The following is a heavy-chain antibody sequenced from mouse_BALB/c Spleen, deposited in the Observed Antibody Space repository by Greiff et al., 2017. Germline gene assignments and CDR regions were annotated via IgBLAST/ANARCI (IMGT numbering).Heavy chain of an antibody. CDR3: ARSGTGTLDY. CDR2: INPGSGGT. CDR1: GYAFTNYL. V-gene: IGHV1-54*01. J-gene: IGHJ2*01. D-gene: IGHD4-1*01. Sequence: VQLQQSGAELVRPGTSVKVSCKASGYAFTNYLIEWVKQRPGQGLEWIGVINPGSGGTNYNEKFKGKATLTADKSSSTAYMQLSSLTSDDSAVYFCARSGTGTLDYWGQGTTLTVSS.